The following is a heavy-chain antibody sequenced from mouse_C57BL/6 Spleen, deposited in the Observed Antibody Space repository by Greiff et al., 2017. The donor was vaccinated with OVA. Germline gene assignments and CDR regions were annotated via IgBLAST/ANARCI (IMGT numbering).Heavy chain of an antibody. CDR1: GFSLTSYG. D-gene: IGHD4-1*01. CDR3: ARELGLGYFDV. Sequence: VQLVESGPGLVQPSQSLSITCTVSGFSLTSYGVHWVRQSPGKGLEWLGVIWSGGSTDYNAAFISRLSISKDNSKSQVFFKMNSLQADDTAIYYCARELGLGYFDVWGTGTTVTVSS. V-gene: IGHV2-2*01. CDR2: IWSGGST. J-gene: IGHJ1*03.